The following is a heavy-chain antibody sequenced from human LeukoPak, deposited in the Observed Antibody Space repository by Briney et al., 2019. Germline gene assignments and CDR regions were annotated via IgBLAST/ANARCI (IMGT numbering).Heavy chain of an antibody. CDR1: GFTFSSIA. D-gene: IGHD1-14*01. CDR2: ISGSGGGT. V-gene: IGHV3-23*01. CDR3: ARDPSDDPTGDY. Sequence: GGSLRLSCAASGFTFSSIAMSWVRQAPDKGLEWVSTISGSGGGTYYADSVKGRFTISRDSSKNTLYLQMSSLRAEDTAMYYCARDPSDDPTGDYWGQGTLVTVSS. J-gene: IGHJ4*02.